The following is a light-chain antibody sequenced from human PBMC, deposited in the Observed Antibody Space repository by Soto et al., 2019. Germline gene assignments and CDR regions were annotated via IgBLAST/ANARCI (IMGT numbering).Light chain of an antibody. CDR3: MPALQSPYS. CDR1: QSLLHTNGYNY. V-gene: IGKV2-28*01. CDR2: VGS. J-gene: IGKJ2*01. Sequence: DIVMTQSPVSLPVTPGEPASISCKSSQSLLHTNGYNYLDWYLQKPGQSPQLLIYVGSNRASGVTARYSRSGSRTDFTLKISRVEAEDVGVYYCMPALQSPYSFGQGIRLEIK.